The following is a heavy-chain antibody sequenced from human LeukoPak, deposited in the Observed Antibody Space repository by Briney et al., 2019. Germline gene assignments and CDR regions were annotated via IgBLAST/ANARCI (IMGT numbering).Heavy chain of an antibody. D-gene: IGHD3-22*01. V-gene: IGHV3-48*01. CDR3: AKRLGDTSGYWLSGFDY. Sequence: GGSLRLSCAASGFTFSRYRMNWVRQAPGKGLEWVSYISSSSSMIYNADSVKGRFTISRDNSKNTLFLQMNSLRAEDTAVYYCAKRLGDTSGYWLSGFDYWGQGTLVTVSS. J-gene: IGHJ4*02. CDR2: ISSSSSMI. CDR1: GFTFSRYR.